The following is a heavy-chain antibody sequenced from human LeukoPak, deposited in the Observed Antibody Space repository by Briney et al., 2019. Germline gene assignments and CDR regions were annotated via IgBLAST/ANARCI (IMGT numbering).Heavy chain of an antibody. CDR1: GGSISSGSYY. CDR2: IYTSGST. J-gene: IGHJ6*03. D-gene: IGHD1-26*01. V-gene: IGHV4-61*02. CDR3: ARDGVVGATKESYYYYMDV. Sequence: SETLSLTCTFSGGSISSGSYYWSWIRQPAGKGLEWIGRIYTSGSTNYNPSLKSRVTISVDTSKNQFSLKLSSVTAADTAVYYCARDGVVGATKESYYYYMDVWGKGTTVTVSS.